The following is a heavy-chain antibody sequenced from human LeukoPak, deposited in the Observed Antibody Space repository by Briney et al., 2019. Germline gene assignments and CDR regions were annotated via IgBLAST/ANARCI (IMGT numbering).Heavy chain of an antibody. CDR1: GFTFANYA. CDR2: ITASGGST. J-gene: IGHJ6*02. CDR3: ARDSYGMDV. Sequence: GSLRLSCAACGFTFANYAMNWVRQAPGKGLEWVSLITASGGSTYHADSVKGRITISRDNSKNTLYLQMNSLRAEDTAVYYCARDSYGMDVWGQGTTVTVCS. V-gene: IGHV3-23*01.